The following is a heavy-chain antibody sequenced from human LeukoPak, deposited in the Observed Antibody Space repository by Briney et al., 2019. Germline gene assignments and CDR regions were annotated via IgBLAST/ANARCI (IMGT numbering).Heavy chain of an antibody. V-gene: IGHV3-30*03. CDR2: ISYDGSNK. D-gene: IGHD1-26*01. Sequence: GGSLRLSCAASGFTFSSYGMHWVRQAPGKGLEWVAVISYDGSNKYYADSVKGRFTISRDNSKNTLYLQMNSLRAEDTAVYYCARDVGSAAADWEEYWFDPWGQGTLVTVSS. CDR1: GFTFSSYG. CDR3: ARDVGSAAADWEEYWFDP. J-gene: IGHJ5*02.